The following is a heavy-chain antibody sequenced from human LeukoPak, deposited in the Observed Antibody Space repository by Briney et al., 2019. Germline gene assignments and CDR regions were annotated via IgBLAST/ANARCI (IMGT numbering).Heavy chain of an antibody. Sequence: GESLKISCKGSGYTFTKNWIGWVRQMPGKGLEWMGIIYPGDSDTKYSPSFQGQVTISADKSISTAILQWSSLQASDTAIYYCARDIRGALGSYYYYGVDVWGQGTTVTVSS. CDR1: GYTFTKNW. CDR3: ARDIRGALGSYYYYGVDV. D-gene: IGHD7-27*01. CDR2: IYPGDSDT. J-gene: IGHJ6*02. V-gene: IGHV5-51*01.